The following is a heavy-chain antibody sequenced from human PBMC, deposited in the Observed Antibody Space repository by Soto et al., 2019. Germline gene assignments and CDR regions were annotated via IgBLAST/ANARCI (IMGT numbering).Heavy chain of an antibody. J-gene: IGHJ5*02. V-gene: IGHV4-30-4*01. CDR3: VIGVAARPPRIATDL. CDR1: GASISSDDYY. D-gene: IGHD6-6*01. Sequence: PSETLSLTCTVSGASISSDDYYWTWISQPPGKGLEWIGNTQYSGNTYYNPSVESRVTISLDTSRSQFSLRLSSVTAADTAMYYCVIGVAARPPRIATDLSGPATMLALSS. CDR2: TQYSGNT.